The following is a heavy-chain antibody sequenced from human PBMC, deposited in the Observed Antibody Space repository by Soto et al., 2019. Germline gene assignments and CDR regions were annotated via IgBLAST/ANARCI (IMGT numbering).Heavy chain of an antibody. CDR2: ISSSGGST. V-gene: IGHV3-64D*08. CDR3: VKKRNKNYSPLAY. D-gene: IGHD4-4*01. J-gene: IGHJ4*02. CDR1: GFIFSDNA. Sequence: GGSLRLSCSVSGFIFSDNAMHWVRQAPGKGLEYVSAISSSGGSTYYADSVKGRFTISRDNSKNILYLQMSSLRAEDTAVYYCVKKRNKNYSPLAYWGQGTLVTVSS.